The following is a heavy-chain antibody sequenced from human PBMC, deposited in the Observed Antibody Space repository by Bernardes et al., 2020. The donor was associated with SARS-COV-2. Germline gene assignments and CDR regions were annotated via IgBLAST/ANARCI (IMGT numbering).Heavy chain of an antibody. V-gene: IGHV3-74*01. Sequence: WGSLRLSCAASGCTFSSYWMHWVRQIPGRGLVWLSRISTDGSTTNYADSVKGRFTISRDNAKNTPWLQMNSLGADDTAVYYCARGASSGYRVDYWGPGTLVTVSS. CDR3: ARGASSGYRVDY. CDR1: GCTFSSYW. J-gene: IGHJ4*02. CDR2: ISTDGSTT. D-gene: IGHD3-22*01.